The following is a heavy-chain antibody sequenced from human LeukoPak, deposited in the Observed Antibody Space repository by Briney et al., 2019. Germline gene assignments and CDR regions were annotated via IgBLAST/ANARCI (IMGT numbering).Heavy chain of an antibody. CDR3: ARNLIPEQLVVNF. CDR2: IYYTGST. V-gene: IGHV4-59*01. CDR1: GGPISNYY. D-gene: IGHD6-13*01. J-gene: IGHJ4*02. Sequence: SETLSLTCTVSGGPISNYYWNWIRQPPGKGLEWIGYIYYTGSTNYNPSLKSRVTMSVDTSKNQFSLSLNSVTPEDTAVYYCARNLIPEQLVVNFWGQGTLVTVSS.